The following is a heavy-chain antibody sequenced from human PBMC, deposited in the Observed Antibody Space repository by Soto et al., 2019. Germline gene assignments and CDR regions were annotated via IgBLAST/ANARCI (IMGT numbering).Heavy chain of an antibody. CDR2: IIPINGTA. CDR1: GGTFNNYA. Sequence: QVQLVQSGAEVKKPGSSVKVSCKASGGTFNNYAISWVRQAPGQGLEWMGGIIPINGTADYAHKVQGRLAISADESTGTTFMELSSLKSEDTALYYCARGGVDVVATSAVDYWGQGTLVTVSS. D-gene: IGHD5-12*01. CDR3: ARGGVDVVATSAVDY. J-gene: IGHJ4*02. V-gene: IGHV1-69*01.